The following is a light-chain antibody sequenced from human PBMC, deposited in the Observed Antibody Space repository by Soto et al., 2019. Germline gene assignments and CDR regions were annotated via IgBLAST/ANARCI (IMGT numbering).Light chain of an antibody. J-gene: IGKJ5*01. Sequence: EIVITQSAATLSVSPGERASLSCRASQSVSSNLAWYQQKPGQAPRLLIYGASTRATGIPARFSGRGSGTEFTLTISRLEPQDSAMYYCQQYYISGTFGQGTRLEIK. CDR1: QSVSSN. CDR3: QQYYISGT. V-gene: IGKV3-15*01. CDR2: GAS.